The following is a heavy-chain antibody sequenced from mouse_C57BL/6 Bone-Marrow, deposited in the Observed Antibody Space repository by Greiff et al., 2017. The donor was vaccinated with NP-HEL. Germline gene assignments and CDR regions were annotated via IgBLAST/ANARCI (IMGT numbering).Heavy chain of an antibody. Sequence: EVNVVESGGGLVKPGGSLKLSCAASGFTFSSYAMSWVRQTPEKRLEWVATISDGGSYTYYPDNVKGRFTISRDNAKNNLYLQMSHLKSEDTAMYYCARGWLLRLLYYAMDYWGQGTSVTASS. CDR3: ARGWLLRLLYYAMDY. V-gene: IGHV5-4*03. CDR1: GFTFSSYA. D-gene: IGHD2-3*01. CDR2: ISDGGSYT. J-gene: IGHJ4*01.